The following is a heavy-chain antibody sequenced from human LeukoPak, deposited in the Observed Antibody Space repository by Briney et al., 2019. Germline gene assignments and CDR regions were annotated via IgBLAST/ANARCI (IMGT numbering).Heavy chain of an antibody. D-gene: IGHD3-10*01. Sequence: GGSLRLSCAASGFTFSSYWMHWVRQAPGRGLVWVSRINSDGSSTSYADSVKGRFTISRDNAKNTLYLQMNSLRAEDTAVYYCAKRWGFGEFFDYWGQGTLVTVSS. V-gene: IGHV3-74*01. CDR1: GFTFSSYW. J-gene: IGHJ4*02. CDR2: INSDGSST. CDR3: AKRWGFGEFFDY.